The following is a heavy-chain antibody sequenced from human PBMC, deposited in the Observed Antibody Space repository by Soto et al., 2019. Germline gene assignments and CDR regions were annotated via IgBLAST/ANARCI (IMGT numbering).Heavy chain of an antibody. J-gene: IGHJ4*02. CDR3: ARYAGIAAAGTDFDY. V-gene: IGHV3-33*01. Sequence: VAVIWYDGSNKYYADSVKGRFTISRDNSKNTLYLQMNSLRAEDTAVYYCARYAGIAAAGTDFDYWGQGTLVTVSS. D-gene: IGHD6-13*01. CDR2: IWYDGSNK.